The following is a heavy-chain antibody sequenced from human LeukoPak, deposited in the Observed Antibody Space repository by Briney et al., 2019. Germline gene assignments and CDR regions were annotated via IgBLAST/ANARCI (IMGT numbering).Heavy chain of an antibody. V-gene: IGHV3-48*03. D-gene: IGHD3-10*02. Sequence: GGSLRLSCAASGFTFSNYEMNWVRQAPGKGLEWVSYISSGGGSMYYADSVKGRFTISRDNAKNSLYLQMNSLRAEDTAVYYCARDPATHPVYVWFDPWGQGTLVTVSS. CDR2: ISSGGGSM. CDR3: ARDPATHPVYVWFDP. CDR1: GFTFSNYE. J-gene: IGHJ5*02.